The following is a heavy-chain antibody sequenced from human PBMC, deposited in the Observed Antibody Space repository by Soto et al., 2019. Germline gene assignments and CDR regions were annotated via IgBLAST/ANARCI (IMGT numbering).Heavy chain of an antibody. J-gene: IGHJ6*02. CDR2: IWHDGNNK. CDR3: ASDLVGASDSYGLDV. CDR1: GFTFSNYG. Sequence: PGGSLRLSCAASGFTFSNYGMHWVRQAPGKGLEWVGIIWHDGNNKYYAYSVSGRFIISSNNSKNRLYLQMNSLRAEDTAVYYCASDLVGASDSYGLDVWGQGTPVTVSS. V-gene: IGHV3-33*01. D-gene: IGHD1-26*01.